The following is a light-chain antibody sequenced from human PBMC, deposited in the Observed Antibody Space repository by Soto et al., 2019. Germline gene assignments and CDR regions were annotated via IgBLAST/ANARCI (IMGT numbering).Light chain of an antibody. J-gene: IGKJ1*01. Sequence: VMTQSPATLSVSPGERATLSCRASQSVSSNLAWYQQKPGQAPRLLIYGASTRATGIPARFSGSGSGTEFTLTISSLQSEDFAVYYCQQYNNWLRTFGQGT. CDR3: QQYNNWLRT. CDR2: GAS. CDR1: QSVSSN. V-gene: IGKV3-15*01.